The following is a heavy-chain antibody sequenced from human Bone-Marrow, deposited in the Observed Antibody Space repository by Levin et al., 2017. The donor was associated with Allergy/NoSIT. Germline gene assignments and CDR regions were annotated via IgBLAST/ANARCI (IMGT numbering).Heavy chain of an antibody. CDR1: RFTFSRYW. D-gene: IGHD5-12*01. V-gene: IGHV3-7*04. CDR3: ARAYGGDAYDF. CDR2: IRYDGSAV. Sequence: PGGSLRLSCAASRFTFSRYWMGWVRQAPGKGLAWVATIRYDGSAVFYVDSVKGRFTISRDNAENSLHLQMNSLGAEDTAIYFCARAYGGDAYDFWGQGTQVTVSS. J-gene: IGHJ4*02.